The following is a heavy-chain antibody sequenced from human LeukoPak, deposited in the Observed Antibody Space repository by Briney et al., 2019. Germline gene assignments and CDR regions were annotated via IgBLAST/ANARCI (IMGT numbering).Heavy chain of an antibody. V-gene: IGHV3-23*01. J-gene: IGHJ4*02. Sequence: PGGSLRLSCAASGFTFSSYAMSWVRQAPGKGLEWVSAISGSGGSTCYADSVKGRFTISRDNSKNTLYLQMNSLRAEDTAVYYCAKDKTYYYDSSGYHDYWGQGTLVTVSS. CDR2: ISGSGGST. CDR1: GFTFSSYA. D-gene: IGHD3-22*01. CDR3: AKDKTYYYDSSGYHDY.